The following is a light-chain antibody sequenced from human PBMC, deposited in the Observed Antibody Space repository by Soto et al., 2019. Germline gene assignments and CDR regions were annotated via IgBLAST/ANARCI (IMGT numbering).Light chain of an antibody. Sequence: NFILTQPHSVSESPGKTGTISFTRSSGSIANNYVQLYQQRPGSAPTTVIYENKLRPSGGPGRFSGSTDASSNSASLTISGLQTEDEADYYCQSYDADFVIFGGGTK. V-gene: IGLV6-57*04. CDR3: QSYDADFVI. CDR1: SGSIANNY. J-gene: IGLJ2*01. CDR2: ENK.